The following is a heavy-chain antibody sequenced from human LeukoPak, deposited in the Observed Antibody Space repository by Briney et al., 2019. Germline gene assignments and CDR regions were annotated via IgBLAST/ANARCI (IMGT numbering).Heavy chain of an antibody. V-gene: IGHV3-30*04. CDR1: GFTFSSYA. J-gene: IGHJ6*03. CDR2: ISFDGSNK. Sequence: HPGGSLRLSCAASGFTFSSYAIHWVRQAPGKGLEWVALISFDGSNKYYADSVKGRFTISRDNSKNSLYLQMDSLRAEDTAVFFCARIAAMLRGAYSFYYMEVWGKGTTVTISS. CDR3: ARIAAMLRGAYSFYYMEV. D-gene: IGHD3-10*01.